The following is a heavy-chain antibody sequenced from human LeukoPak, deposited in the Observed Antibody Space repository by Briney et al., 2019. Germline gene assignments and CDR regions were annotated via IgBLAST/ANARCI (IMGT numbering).Heavy chain of an antibody. CDR3: VKDSNSGLYYTDVFDA. Sequence: GGSLRLSCAASGFTFGDYAMHWVRQVPGKGLEWVSGVLWNSGSKAYADSVKGRFSISRDNAENSLYLEMNSLRLEDTALYYCVKDSNSGLYYTDVFDAWGRGTMVTVSS. CDR2: VLWNSGSK. V-gene: IGHV3-9*01. CDR1: GFTFGDYA. D-gene: IGHD3-22*01. J-gene: IGHJ3*01.